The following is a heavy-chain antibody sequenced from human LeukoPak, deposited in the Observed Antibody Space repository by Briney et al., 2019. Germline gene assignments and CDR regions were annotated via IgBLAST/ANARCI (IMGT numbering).Heavy chain of an antibody. Sequence: GGSLRLSCAASGFTFSSYWMSWVRQAPGKGLEWVANIKQDGSEKYYVDSVKGRFTISRDNAKNSLYLQMNSLRAEDTAVYYCAKGSTMIVVVITSWGQGTLVTVSS. D-gene: IGHD3-22*01. V-gene: IGHV3-7*03. J-gene: IGHJ5*02. CDR1: GFTFSSYW. CDR2: IKQDGSEK. CDR3: AKGSTMIVVVITS.